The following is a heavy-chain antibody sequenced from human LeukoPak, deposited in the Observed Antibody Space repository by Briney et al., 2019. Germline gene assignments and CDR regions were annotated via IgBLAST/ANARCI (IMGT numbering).Heavy chain of an antibody. CDR1: GGSMNSYY. CDR3: ARTYYDSWGYYEVTY. J-gene: IGHJ4*02. Sequence: PSETLSLTCTVSGGSMNSYYWSWIRQPPGEGLEWIGHIFHRGNTNDNPSHKSRVTISVDPYKNQFSLRLRSVTAADTAVYYCARTYYDSWGYYEVTYWGQGTLVTVSS. V-gene: IGHV4-59*01. D-gene: IGHD3-22*01. CDR2: IFHRGNT.